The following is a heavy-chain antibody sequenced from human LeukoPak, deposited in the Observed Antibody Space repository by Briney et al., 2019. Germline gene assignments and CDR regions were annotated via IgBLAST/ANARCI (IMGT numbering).Heavy chain of an antibody. CDR1: GGSFSGYY. D-gene: IGHD1-7*01. J-gene: IGHJ3*02. CDR3: ARGRAGNWNYGVVGAFDI. Sequence: PSETLSLTCAVYGGSFSGYYWSWIRQPAGKGLEWIGRIYTSGSTNYNPSLKSRVTMSVDTSKNQFSLKLSSVTAADTAVYYCARGRAGNWNYGVVGAFDIWGQGTMVTVSS. V-gene: IGHV4-59*10. CDR2: IYTSGST.